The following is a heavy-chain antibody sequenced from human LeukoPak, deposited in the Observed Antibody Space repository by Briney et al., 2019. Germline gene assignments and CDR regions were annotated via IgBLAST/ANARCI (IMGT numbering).Heavy chain of an antibody. V-gene: IGHV4-4*07. J-gene: IGHJ4*02. CDR2: LYTSEST. CDR1: GGSISNYY. D-gene: IGHD6-19*01. CDR3: ARDCSDSRGWYSDY. Sequence: PSETLSLTCTVSGGSISNYYWSWIRQPAGKGLEWIGRLYTSESTTYNPSLRSRVTMSVDTSKNQFSLKLSSVTAADTAVYFCARDCSDSRGWYSDYWGPGSLVTVSS.